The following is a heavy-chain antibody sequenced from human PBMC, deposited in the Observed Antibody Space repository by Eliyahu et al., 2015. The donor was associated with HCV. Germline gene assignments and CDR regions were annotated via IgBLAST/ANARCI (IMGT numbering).Heavy chain of an antibody. V-gene: IGHV4-34*01. CDR3: ARFSTPKPTLSKGLYYYYGMDV. Sequence: QVQLQQWGAGLLKPSETLSLTCAVYGGSFSGYYWSWXRQPPGKGLEWMGEINHSGSTNYNPSLKSRVTISVDTSKNQFSLKLSSVTAADTAVYYCARFSTPKPTLSKGLYYYYGMDVWGQGTTVTVSS. CDR1: GGSFSGYY. D-gene: IGHD5/OR15-5a*01. J-gene: IGHJ6*02. CDR2: INHSGST.